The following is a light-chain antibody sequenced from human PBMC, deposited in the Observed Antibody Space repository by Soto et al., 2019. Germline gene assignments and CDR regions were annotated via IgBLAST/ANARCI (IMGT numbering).Light chain of an antibody. Sequence: DIPMTQSPATLSASVGDKVTITCRASQSISSWLAWYQQKPGKAPKLLIYDASSLESGVPSRFSGSGSGTEFTLTISSLQPDDFATYYCQQYNSYPLTFGRGTKVDI. CDR2: DAS. J-gene: IGKJ4*01. CDR3: QQYNSYPLT. CDR1: QSISSW. V-gene: IGKV1-5*01.